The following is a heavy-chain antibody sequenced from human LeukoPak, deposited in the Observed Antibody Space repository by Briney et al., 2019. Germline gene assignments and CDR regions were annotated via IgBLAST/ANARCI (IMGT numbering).Heavy chain of an antibody. CDR1: GFTFDDYA. Sequence: GGSLRLSCAASGFTFDDYAMHWVRQAPGKGLEWVSGISWNSGSIGYADSVKGRFTISRDNAKNSLYLQMNSLRAEDTAVYYCARDTYYYDSSGLPNAFDIWGQGTMVTVSS. CDR2: ISWNSGSI. J-gene: IGHJ3*02. D-gene: IGHD3-22*01. V-gene: IGHV3-9*01. CDR3: ARDTYYYDSSGLPNAFDI.